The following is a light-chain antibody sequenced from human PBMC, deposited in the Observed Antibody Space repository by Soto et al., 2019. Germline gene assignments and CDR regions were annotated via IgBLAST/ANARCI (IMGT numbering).Light chain of an antibody. Sequence: EIVLTQSPGTLSLSPGERATLSCRASQSVSSNLAWYQQKPGQAPRLLIYGASTRATGIPARFSGSGSGTDFTLTISRLEPEDFAVYYCQQYGGSPRTFGQGTKVDIK. J-gene: IGKJ1*01. CDR1: QSVSSN. CDR2: GAS. V-gene: IGKV3-20*01. CDR3: QQYGGSPRT.